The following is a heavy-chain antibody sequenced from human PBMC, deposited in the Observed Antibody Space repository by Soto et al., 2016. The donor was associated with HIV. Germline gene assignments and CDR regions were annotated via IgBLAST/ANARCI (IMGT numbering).Heavy chain of an antibody. CDR1: GFTFSSYS. J-gene: IGHJ4*03. D-gene: IGHD7-27*01. V-gene: IGHV3-48*01. Sequence: EVQLVESGGGLVQPGGSLRLSCAASGFTFSSYSMNWVRQAPGKGLEWVSFITSSSSTIYYADSVKGRFTISRDNAKNSLYLQMNSLRAEDTAVFYCARSKTWGRLDCVGPGTLVTVSS. CDR2: ITSSSSTI. CDR3: ARSKTWGRLDC.